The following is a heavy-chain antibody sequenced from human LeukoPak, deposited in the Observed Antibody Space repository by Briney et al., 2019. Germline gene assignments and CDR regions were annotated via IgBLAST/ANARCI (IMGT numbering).Heavy chain of an antibody. D-gene: IGHD3-3*01. V-gene: IGHV1-18*04. Sequence: GASVKVSCKASGYTFTSYYMHWVRQAPGQGLEWMGWISAYNGNTNYAQKLQGRVTMTTDTSTSTAYMEPRSLRSDDTAVYYCAREEDYDFWSGYTRSHGMDVWGQGTTVTVSS. CDR1: GYTFTSYY. CDR2: ISAYNGNT. J-gene: IGHJ6*02. CDR3: AREEDYDFWSGYTRSHGMDV.